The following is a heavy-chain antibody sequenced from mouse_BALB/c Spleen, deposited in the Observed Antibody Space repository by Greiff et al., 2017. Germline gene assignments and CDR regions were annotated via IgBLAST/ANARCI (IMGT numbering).Heavy chain of an antibody. D-gene: IGHD1-1*01. CDR3: ARGGSSYGYFDV. V-gene: IGHV1-14*01. CDR1: GYTFTSYV. J-gene: IGHJ1*01. CDR2: INPYNDGT. Sequence: EVQLQESGPELVKPGASVKMSCKASGYTFTSYVMHWVKQKPGQGLEWIGYINPYNDGTKYNEKFKGKATLTSDKSSSTAYMELSSLTSEDSAVYYCARGGSSYGYFDVWGAGTTVTVSS.